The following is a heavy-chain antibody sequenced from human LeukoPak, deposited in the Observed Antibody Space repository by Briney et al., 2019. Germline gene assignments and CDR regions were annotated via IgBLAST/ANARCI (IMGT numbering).Heavy chain of an antibody. CDR2: ISNSGST. J-gene: IGHJ5*02. V-gene: IGHV4-59*08. D-gene: IGHD2-21*01. CDR1: GGSITSHY. CDR3: ARQRLVTSSFDP. Sequence: KTSETLSLTCTVSGGSITSHYWNWIRQSPGEELEWIGYISNSGSTAYNPSLKGRLTISVDTSKSQFSLKLTSVTAADTAVYYCARQRLVTSSFDPWGQGTLVTVSS.